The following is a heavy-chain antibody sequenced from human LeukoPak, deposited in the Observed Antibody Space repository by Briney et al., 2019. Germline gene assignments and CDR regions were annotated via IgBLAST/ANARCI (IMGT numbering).Heavy chain of an antibody. V-gene: IGHV4-39*01. J-gene: IGHJ4*02. CDR3: ARSPRSYYGSRSWIDY. Sequence: SETLSLTCTVSGGSISSTSSYWGWIRPPPGKGLEWIGSIYYSGSTYYTPSIKRRVTISVDTSKHRFSLKLSSVTAAASAVYYCARSPRSYYGSRSWIDYWGQGTLVTVSS. CDR1: GGSISSTSSY. D-gene: IGHD3-10*01. CDR2: IYYSGST.